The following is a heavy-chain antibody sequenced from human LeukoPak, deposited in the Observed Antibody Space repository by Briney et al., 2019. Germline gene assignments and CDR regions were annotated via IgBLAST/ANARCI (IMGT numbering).Heavy chain of an antibody. Sequence: SQTLSLTCTVSGGSISIGGYYWSWIRQHPGKGLEWIGYIYYSGNTNYNPSLKSRLTISVDTSKNQFSLKLSSVTAADTAVYYCARGYYDSSGYSNTFDIWGQGTMVTVSS. D-gene: IGHD3-22*01. CDR1: GGSISIGGYY. CDR2: IYYSGNT. CDR3: ARGYYDSSGYSNTFDI. V-gene: IGHV4-31*03. J-gene: IGHJ3*02.